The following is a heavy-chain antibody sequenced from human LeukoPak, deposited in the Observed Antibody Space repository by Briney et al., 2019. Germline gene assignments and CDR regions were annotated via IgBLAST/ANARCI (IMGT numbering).Heavy chain of an antibody. V-gene: IGHV4-34*01. J-gene: IGHJ3*02. CDR3: ARRLYSSGHDAFDI. CDR1: GGSFSDYY. CDR2: ITHSGST. D-gene: IGHD6-19*01. Sequence: SETLSPTCAVYGGSFSDYYWIWIRQSPGKGLEWIGEITHSGSTNYNPSLKSRVTISVDTSNNQFSLRLSSVTAADTAVYYCARRLYSSGHDAFDIWGQGTMVTVSS.